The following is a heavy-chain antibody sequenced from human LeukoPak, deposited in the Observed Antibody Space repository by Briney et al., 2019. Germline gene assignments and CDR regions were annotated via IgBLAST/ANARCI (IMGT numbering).Heavy chain of an antibody. CDR2: ISSSGST. CDR1: GGSISGYY. V-gene: IGHV4-4*07. J-gene: IGHJ3*02. CDR3: ARDFGGVTLVLRAFDI. Sequence: PSETLSLTCSVSGGSISGYYWSWIRQPAGKGLECIGRISSSGSTNYNPSLKSRVTMSVDTSKNQFFLKLSSVTAADTAVYYCARDFGGVTLVLRAFDIWGQGTMVTVSS. D-gene: IGHD2-8*02.